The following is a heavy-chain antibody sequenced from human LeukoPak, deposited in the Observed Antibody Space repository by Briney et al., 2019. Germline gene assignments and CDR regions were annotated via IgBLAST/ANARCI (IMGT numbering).Heavy chain of an antibody. CDR3: AILPLDY. CDR1: GGSISNYY. V-gene: IGHV4-34*01. CDR2: INHSGST. J-gene: IGHJ4*02. Sequence: SETLSLTCTVSGGSISNYYWNWIRQPPGKGLEWIGEINHSGSTKYNPSLKSRVTISVDTSKNQFSLKMSSVTAADTAVYYCAILPLDYWGQGTLVTVSS.